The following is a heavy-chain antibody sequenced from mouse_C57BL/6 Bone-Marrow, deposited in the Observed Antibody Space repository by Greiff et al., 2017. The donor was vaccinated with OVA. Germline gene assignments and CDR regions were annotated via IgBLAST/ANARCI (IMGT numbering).Heavy chain of an antibody. Sequence: EVKLMESGGGLVKPGGSLKLSCAASGFTFSDYGMHWVRQAPEKGLEWVAYISSGSSTIYYADTVKGRFTISRDNAKNTLFLQMTSLRSEDTAMYYCASSPPFAYWGQGTLVTVSA. CDR1: GFTFSDYG. CDR2: ISSGSSTI. CDR3: ASSPPFAY. V-gene: IGHV5-17*01. D-gene: IGHD6-2*01. J-gene: IGHJ3*01.